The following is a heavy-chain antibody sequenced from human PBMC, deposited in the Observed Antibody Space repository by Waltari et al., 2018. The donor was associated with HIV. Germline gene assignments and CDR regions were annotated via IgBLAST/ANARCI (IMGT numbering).Heavy chain of an antibody. CDR2: VSESGDST. D-gene: IGHD2-21*01. CDR3: AGEDDRGDFP. J-gene: IGHJ5*02. Sequence: PLLESGGGLLKPGVSLRVSSVGSVFTFKNYAVSWVRQAPGKGLEWISSVSESGDSTYYADSVEGRFTISRDNSKNMLYLQMNGLRVEDTAVYYCAGEDDRGDFPWGQGTLVTVSA. V-gene: IGHV3-23*01. CDR1: VFTFKNYA.